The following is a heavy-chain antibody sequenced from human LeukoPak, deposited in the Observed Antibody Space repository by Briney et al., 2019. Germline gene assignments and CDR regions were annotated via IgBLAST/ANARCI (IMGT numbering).Heavy chain of an antibody. CDR1: GGSISSGGYY. V-gene: IGHV4-31*03. CDR3: ARGYSSSWHAGDY. J-gene: IGHJ4*02. Sequence: SETLSLTCTVSGGSISSGGYYWSWIRQHPGKGLEWIGYIYYSGSTYYNPSLKSRVTISVDTSKNQFSLKLSSVTAADTAVYYCARGYSSSWHAGDYWGQGTLVTVSS. D-gene: IGHD6-13*01. CDR2: IYYSGST.